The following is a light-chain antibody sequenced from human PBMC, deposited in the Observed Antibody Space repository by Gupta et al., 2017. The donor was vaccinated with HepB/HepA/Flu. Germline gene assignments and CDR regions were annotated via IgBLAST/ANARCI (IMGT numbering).Light chain of an antibody. CDR3: CTYAGTTRWL. V-gene: IGLV2-23*02. CDR2: EVN. J-gene: IGLJ2*01. CDR1: SSDIGTYNL. Sequence: QSALTQPASVSGSPGQSITISCSGTSSDIGTYNLVSWYQQRPGKAPKLIIYEVNKRPSGVSNRFSGSKSANTASLTISALQSDDEADYFCCTYAGTTRWLFGEGTKVTVL.